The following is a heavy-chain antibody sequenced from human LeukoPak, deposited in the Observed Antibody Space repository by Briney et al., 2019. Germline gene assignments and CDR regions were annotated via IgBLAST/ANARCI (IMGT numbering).Heavy chain of an antibody. V-gene: IGHV4-4*07. J-gene: IGHJ5*02. Sequence: SETLSLTCTVSGGSISNYYWSWIRQPAGKGLEWIGRIYASGSTNYNPSLKSRVTMSVATSKNQFSLRLSSVTAADTAVYYCARDPPDSSRWFDPWGQGTLVTVSS. CDR3: ARDPPDSSRWFDP. D-gene: IGHD6-19*01. CDR1: GGSISNYY. CDR2: IYASGST.